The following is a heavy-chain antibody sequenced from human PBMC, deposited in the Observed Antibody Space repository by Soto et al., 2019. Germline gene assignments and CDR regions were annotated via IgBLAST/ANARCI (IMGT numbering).Heavy chain of an antibody. CDR1: GYTFISYY. V-gene: IGHV1-46*01. J-gene: IGHJ4*02. D-gene: IGHD3-10*01. CDR3: ARRYYSGSGSPVALDY. CDR2: INPSDVST. Sequence: QVQLVQSGAEVKKPGASVKISCKASGYTFISYYIHWVRQAPGQGLEWMGIINPSDVSTNYAQKFQGRVTMTRDTSTSTVFMELSSLTSEDTAVYYCARRYYSGSGSPVALDYWGQGTLVTVSS.